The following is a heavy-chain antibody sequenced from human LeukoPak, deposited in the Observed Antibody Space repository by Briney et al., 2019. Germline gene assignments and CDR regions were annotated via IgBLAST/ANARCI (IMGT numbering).Heavy chain of an antibody. J-gene: IGHJ4*02. D-gene: IGHD3-22*01. Sequence: GASVQVSCKASGYTFTGYYMHWVRQAPGQGLEWMGRINPNSGGTNYAQKFQGRVTMTRDTYISTAYMELSRLRSDDTAVYYCARAPYYYDSSGSTLGYWGQGTLVTVSS. CDR1: GYTFTGYY. CDR3: ARAPYYYDSSGSTLGY. V-gene: IGHV1-2*06. CDR2: INPNSGGT.